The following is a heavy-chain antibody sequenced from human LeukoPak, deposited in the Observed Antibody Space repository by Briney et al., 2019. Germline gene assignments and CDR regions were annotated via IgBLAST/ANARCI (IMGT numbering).Heavy chain of an antibody. Sequence: ASVKVSCKASGYTFTSYDINWVRQATGQGLEWMGIINPSAGTTGYAQNFQGRITMTSDTSTSTVYMELTSLRSEDTAVYYCARPGDSGLYYTYRGFGYWGQGTLVTVSS. V-gene: IGHV1-46*01. D-gene: IGHD3-3*01. J-gene: IGHJ4*02. CDR3: ARPGDSGLYYTYRGFGY. CDR1: GYTFTSYD. CDR2: INPSAGTT.